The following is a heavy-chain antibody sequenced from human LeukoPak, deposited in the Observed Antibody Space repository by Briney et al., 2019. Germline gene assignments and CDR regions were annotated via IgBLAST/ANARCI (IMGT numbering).Heavy chain of an antibody. CDR3: AKAQYSSGWYSDY. J-gene: IGHJ4*02. CDR1: GFTFSSYS. V-gene: IGHV3-48*01. Sequence: GGSLRLSCAASGFTFSSYSMNWVRQAPGKGLEWVSYISSSSRTIYYADSVKGRFTISRDNTKNTLYPQMNSLRADDTAVYYCAKAQYSSGWYSDYWGQGTLVTVSS. D-gene: IGHD6-19*01. CDR2: ISSSSRTI.